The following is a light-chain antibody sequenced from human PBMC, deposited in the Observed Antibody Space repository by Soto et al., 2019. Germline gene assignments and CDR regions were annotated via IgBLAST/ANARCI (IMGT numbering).Light chain of an antibody. V-gene: IGLV2-14*01. CDR2: DVS. CDR3: SSYTCSSTSVV. CDR1: SSDGGGYNY. Sequence: QSALTQPASVSGSPGQSITISCTGTSSDGGGYNYVSWYQQHPGKAPKLMIYDVSNRPSGVSNRFSGSKSGNTASLTISGLKAEDEADYYCSSYTCSSTSVVFVGGTKVTAL. J-gene: IGLJ2*01.